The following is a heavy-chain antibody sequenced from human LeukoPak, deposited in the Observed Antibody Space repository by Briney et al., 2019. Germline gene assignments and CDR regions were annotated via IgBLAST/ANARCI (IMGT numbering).Heavy chain of an antibody. Sequence: GGSLRLSCAASGVTFSSYATSRVLQAPGEEREGGTAISGSGGSTYYADSVKGRFTISRDNSKNTLYLQMNSLRAEDTAVYYCAKDAPSQLRHLGAFDIWGQGTMVTVSS. CDR3: AKDAPSQLRHLGAFDI. J-gene: IGHJ3*02. CDR1: GVTFSSYA. V-gene: IGHV3-23*01. CDR2: ISGSGGST. D-gene: IGHD5-12*01.